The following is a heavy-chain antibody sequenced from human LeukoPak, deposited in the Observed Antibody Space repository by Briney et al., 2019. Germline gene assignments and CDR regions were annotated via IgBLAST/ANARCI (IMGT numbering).Heavy chain of an antibody. CDR3: AGGSLWFKAGYMDV. D-gene: IGHD3-10*01. CDR2: IYHSGST. Sequence: SETLSLTCTVSGYSISSGYYWGWIRQPPGKGPEWIGSIYHSGSTYYNPSLKSRVTISVDTSKNQFSLKLSSVTAADTAVYYCAGGSLWFKAGYMDVWGKGTTVTVSS. CDR1: GYSISSGYY. V-gene: IGHV4-38-2*02. J-gene: IGHJ6*03.